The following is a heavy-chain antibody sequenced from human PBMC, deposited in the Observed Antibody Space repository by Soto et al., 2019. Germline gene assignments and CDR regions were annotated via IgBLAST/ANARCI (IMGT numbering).Heavy chain of an antibody. CDR1: EGTFSSYF. Sequence: QVQLVQSGAEVKKAGSSVKVSCKVSEGTFSSYFINWVRQAPGQGLEWVGGIIPVFGSASFAEKFQGRVTITADESTSTAYMELSSLRSDDTAVYYCARETPSAAAAYFFYGLDVWGQGTTVTVPS. J-gene: IGHJ6*02. CDR2: IIPVFGSA. CDR3: ARETPSAAAAYFFYGLDV. D-gene: IGHD6-13*01. V-gene: IGHV1-69*01.